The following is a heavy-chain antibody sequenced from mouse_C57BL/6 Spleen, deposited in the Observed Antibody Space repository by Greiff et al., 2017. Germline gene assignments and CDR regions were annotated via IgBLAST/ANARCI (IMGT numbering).Heavy chain of an antibody. CDR3: ASFWAEAMDY. D-gene: IGHD4-1*01. Sequence: QVQLQQSGPELVKPGASVKISCKASGYAFSSSWLNWVKQRPGKGLEWIGRIYPGDGDTNYNGKFKGKATLTADKSSSTAYMQLSSLTSEDSAVYFCASFWAEAMDYWGQGTSVTVSS. CDR2: IYPGDGDT. J-gene: IGHJ4*01. CDR1: GYAFSSSW. V-gene: IGHV1-82*01.